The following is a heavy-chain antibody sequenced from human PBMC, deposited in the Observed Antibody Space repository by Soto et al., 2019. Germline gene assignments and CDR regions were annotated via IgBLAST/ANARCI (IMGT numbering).Heavy chain of an antibody. CDR1: GGSVNSGSFY. CDR2: IYDSGST. CDR3: ARDSQFSSGWYPGYNWSDP. D-gene: IGHD6-19*01. V-gene: IGHV4-61*01. Sequence: SETLSLTCTVSGGSVNSGSFYWSWIRQPPGKGLEWIGYIYDSGSTNYNPSLKSRVTISLDTSKNQFSLKLRSVTAADTAMYYCARDSQFSSGWYPGYNWSDPWGRGTLVTVSS. J-gene: IGHJ5*02.